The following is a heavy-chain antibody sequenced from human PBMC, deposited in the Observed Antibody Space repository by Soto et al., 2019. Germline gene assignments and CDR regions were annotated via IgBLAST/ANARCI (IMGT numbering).Heavy chain of an antibody. V-gene: IGHV1-46*01. CDR2: ISPFGGAT. Sequence: GASVKVSCKASGDSVSNDYLHWVRQAPGQGFEWLGLISPFGGATAYAQRFEGRVTVTMDKSSTTFYLELSSLRSDDTAVYYCAKGRGGKTVANFGMDVWGQGGTVTVSS. CDR3: AKGRGGKTVANFGMDV. D-gene: IGHD3-16*01. J-gene: IGHJ6*02. CDR1: GDSVSNDY.